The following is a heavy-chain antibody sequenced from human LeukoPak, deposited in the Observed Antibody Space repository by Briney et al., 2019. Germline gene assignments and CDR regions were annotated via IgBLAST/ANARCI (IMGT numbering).Heavy chain of an antibody. CDR1: GYTFTSYA. J-gene: IGHJ6*02. D-gene: IGHD6-13*01. V-gene: IGHV7-4-1*01. CDR3: ARVMGSSSWSSYYYYGMDV. CDR2: INTNTGNP. Sequence: ASVKVSCKASGYTFTSYAMNWVRQAPGQGLEWMGWINTNTGNPTYAQGFTGRFVFSLDTSVSTAYLQICSLKAEDTAVYYCARVMGSSSWSSYYYYGMDVWGQGTTVTVSS.